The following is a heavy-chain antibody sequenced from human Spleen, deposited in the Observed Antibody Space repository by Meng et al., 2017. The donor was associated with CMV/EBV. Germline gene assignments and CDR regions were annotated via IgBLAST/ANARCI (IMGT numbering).Heavy chain of an antibody. CDR3: TRMDY. D-gene: IGHD2-8*01. CDR1: GFTFSNAW. Sequence: GESLKISCAASGFTFSNAWMSWVRQAPGKGLEWVGRIKSKTDGGTTEYAASVKGRFTISRDDSKSIAYLQMNSLKTEDTAVYYCTRMDYWGQGTLVTVSS. V-gene: IGHV3-15*01. J-gene: IGHJ4*02. CDR2: IKSKTDGGTT.